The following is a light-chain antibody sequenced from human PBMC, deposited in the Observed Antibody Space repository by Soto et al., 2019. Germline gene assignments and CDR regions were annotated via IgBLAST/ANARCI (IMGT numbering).Light chain of an antibody. CDR2: GAS. V-gene: IGKV3-20*01. CDR1: QSISSSY. CDR3: QQYGISSHT. Sequence: EVVLTQSPGTLSLSPGDRATLSCRASQSISSSYLAWYQQRPGQAPRLLIHGASSRATGIPDRFSGSGSGTDFTLTISRLEPEDFAVYYCQQYGISSHTFGQGTKLEIK. J-gene: IGKJ2*01.